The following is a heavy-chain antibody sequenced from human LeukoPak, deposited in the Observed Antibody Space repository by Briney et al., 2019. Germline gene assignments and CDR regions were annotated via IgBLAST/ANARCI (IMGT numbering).Heavy chain of an antibody. D-gene: IGHD3-9*01. J-gene: IGHJ4*02. CDR3: AKGSDLRYFDWLFGGY. CDR2: ISGSGGST. V-gene: IGHV3-23*01. Sequence: PGGSLRLSCAASGFTFSSYAMSWVRQAPGKGLEWVSAISGSGGSTYYADSVKGRFTISRDNSKNTLYLQMNSLRAEDTAVYYCAKGSDLRYFDWLFGGYWGQGTLVTVSS. CDR1: GFTFSSYA.